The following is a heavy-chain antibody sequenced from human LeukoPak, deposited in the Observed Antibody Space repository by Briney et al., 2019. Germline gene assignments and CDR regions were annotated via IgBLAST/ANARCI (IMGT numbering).Heavy chain of an antibody. V-gene: IGHV4-34*01. J-gene: IGHJ2*01. Sequence: SETLSLTCAVYGRSFSGYYWSWIRQPPGKGLDWIGEINHSGSTNYNPSLKSRVTISVDTSKNQFSLKLSSVTAADTAVYYCARVRNPGPFDLWGRGTLVTVSS. CDR2: INHSGST. CDR1: GRSFSGYY. CDR3: ARVRNPGPFDL.